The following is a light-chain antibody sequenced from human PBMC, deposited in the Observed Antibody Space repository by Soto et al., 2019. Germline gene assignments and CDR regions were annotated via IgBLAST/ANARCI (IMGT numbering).Light chain of an antibody. CDR1: QSLLHSDGHNY. CDR2: LGS. CDR3: MQALGTWT. Sequence: DIVKTQSPLSLPVIPGEPASISCRSSQSLLHSDGHNYLEWYVQKPGQSPQLLIYLGSNRASGVPDRFSGSGSGTDFTLKISRVEAEDVGVYYCMQALGTWTFGQGTKVEIK. J-gene: IGKJ1*01. V-gene: IGKV2-28*01.